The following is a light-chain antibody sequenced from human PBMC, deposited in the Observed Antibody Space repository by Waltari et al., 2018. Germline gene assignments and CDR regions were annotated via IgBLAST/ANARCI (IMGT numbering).Light chain of an antibody. Sequence: EIVLTQSPATLSLSPGERATLSCRASQSISSYLAWCQQKPGQAPRLLIYDASTRAAGIPARFSGSGSVTDFTLTISSLEPEDFALYYCQQRSTSFTFGPGTRVDVK. CDR2: DAS. CDR1: QSISSY. CDR3: QQRSTSFT. V-gene: IGKV3-11*01. J-gene: IGKJ3*01.